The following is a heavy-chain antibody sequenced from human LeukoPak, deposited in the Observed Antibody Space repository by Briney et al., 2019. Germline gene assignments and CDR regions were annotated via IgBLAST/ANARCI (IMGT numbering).Heavy chain of an antibody. Sequence: SVKVSCKASGGTFSSYAISWVRQAPGQGLEWMGGIIPIFGTANYAQKFQGRVTITADESTSTAYMELSSLRAEDTAVYYCARDAYDSSGYYVPVAELGWFDPWGQGTLVTVSS. CDR2: IIPIFGTA. J-gene: IGHJ5*02. D-gene: IGHD3-22*01. V-gene: IGHV1-69*13. CDR3: ARDAYDSSGYYVPVAELGWFDP. CDR1: GGTFSSYA.